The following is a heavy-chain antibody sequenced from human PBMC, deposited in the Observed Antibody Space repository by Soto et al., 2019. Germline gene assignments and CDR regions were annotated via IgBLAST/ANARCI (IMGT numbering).Heavy chain of an antibody. CDR1: GGSISSGGYS. CDR2: IYQSGST. Sequence: QLQLQESGSGLVKPSQTLSLTCAVSGGSISSGGYSWSWIRQPPGKCLEWIGYIYQSGSTYYNPSLKIRFSISVDRSKNQFSLKLSSVTAADTAVYYCAAGGGLPRYYWGQGTLVTVSS. J-gene: IGHJ4*02. D-gene: IGHD5-12*01. V-gene: IGHV4-30-2*01. CDR3: AAGGGLPRYY.